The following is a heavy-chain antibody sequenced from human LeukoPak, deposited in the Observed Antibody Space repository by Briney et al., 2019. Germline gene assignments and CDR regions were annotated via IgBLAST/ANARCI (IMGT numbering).Heavy chain of an antibody. CDR1: GGSFSGYY. Sequence: PSETLSLTCAVYGGSFSGYYWSWIRQPPGKGLEWIGEINHSGSTNYNPSLKSRVTISVDTSKNQFSLKLSSVTAADTAVYYCARGRGAVIVVVITGYYFDYWGQGTLVTVSS. CDR3: ARGRGAVIVVVITGYYFDY. V-gene: IGHV4-34*01. J-gene: IGHJ4*02. D-gene: IGHD3-22*01. CDR2: INHSGST.